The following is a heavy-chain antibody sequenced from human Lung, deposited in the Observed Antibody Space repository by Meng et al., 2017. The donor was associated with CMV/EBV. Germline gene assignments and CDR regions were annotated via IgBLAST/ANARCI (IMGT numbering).Heavy chain of an antibody. Sequence: QVPLPVSRRGLVRPSQPLSLTCTVSGGSIGSGGSFLSWIRQHPGKGLELIGYIYYTGSTFYNPSLKSRVTISVDTSKNQFSLKLIPATAADTAVYYCAREAGRDGYATPKFDYWGQGTLVTVSS. CDR1: GGSIGSGGSF. CDR2: IYYTGST. J-gene: IGHJ4*02. V-gene: IGHV4-31*03. D-gene: IGHD5-24*01. CDR3: AREAGRDGYATPKFDY.